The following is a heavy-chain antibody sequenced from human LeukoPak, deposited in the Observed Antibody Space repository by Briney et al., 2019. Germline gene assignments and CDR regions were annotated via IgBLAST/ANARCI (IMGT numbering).Heavy chain of an antibody. J-gene: IGHJ3*02. V-gene: IGHV3-30*18. D-gene: IGHD3-22*01. CDR1: GFTFSSYG. CDR2: ISYDGSNK. CDR3: ANGLDYDPSHAFDI. Sequence: GGSLRLSCAASGFTFSSYGMHWVRQAPGKGLEWVAVISYDGSNKYYADSVKGRFTISRDNSKNTLYLQMNSLRAEDTAMYYCANGLDYDPSHAFDIWGQGTMVTVSS.